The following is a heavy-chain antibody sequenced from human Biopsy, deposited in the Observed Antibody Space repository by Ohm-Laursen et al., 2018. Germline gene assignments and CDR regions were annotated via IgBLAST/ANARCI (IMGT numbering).Heavy chain of an antibody. Sequence: GSLRLSCTASGFTFSASAVHWVRQASGKGLEWVGRIRSKAKSYATAYAASVTGRFTISRDDSKNTTYLQMDSLKTEDTAVYYCTLEGAGLDNWGQGTLVTVSS. J-gene: IGHJ4*02. CDR2: IRSKAKSYAT. CDR1: GFTFSASA. CDR3: TLEGAGLDN. D-gene: IGHD3-10*01. V-gene: IGHV3-73*01.